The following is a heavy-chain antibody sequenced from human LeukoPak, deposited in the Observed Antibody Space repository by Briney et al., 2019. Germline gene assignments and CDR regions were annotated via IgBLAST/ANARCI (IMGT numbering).Heavy chain of an antibody. D-gene: IGHD1-26*01. CDR1: GFTFSSHE. J-gene: IGHJ4*02. Sequence: GGSLRLSCAASGFTFSSHEMNWVRQAPGKGLEWVSYISTSASTIYYADSVKGRFTISRDNAKNSLYLQMNSLRAEDTAVYYCARERGSSRWDYFDYWGQGTLVTVSS. V-gene: IGHV3-48*03. CDR2: ISTSASTI. CDR3: ARERGSSRWDYFDY.